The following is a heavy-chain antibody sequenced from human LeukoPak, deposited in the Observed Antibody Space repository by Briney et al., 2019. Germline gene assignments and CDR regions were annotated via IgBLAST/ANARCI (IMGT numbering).Heavy chain of an antibody. V-gene: IGHV3-21*01. J-gene: IGHJ4*02. CDR3: ARDSLTITTPCDY. CDR2: ISSSSSYI. Sequence: GGSLRLSCAASGFTFSSCSLNWVRQAPGKGLEWVSSISSSSSYIYYADSVKGRFTISRDNAKNSLFLQMNSLRAEDTAVYYCARDSLTITTPCDYWGQGTLVTVSS. CDR1: GFTFSSCS. D-gene: IGHD4-11*01.